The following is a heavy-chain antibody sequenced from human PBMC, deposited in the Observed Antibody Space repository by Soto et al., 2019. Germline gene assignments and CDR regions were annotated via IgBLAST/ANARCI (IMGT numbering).Heavy chain of an antibody. CDR3: ARHGYSSGRYTDYYGMDV. CDR2: IYPGDSDT. CDR1: GYSFTSYW. V-gene: IGHV5-51*01. J-gene: IGHJ6*02. Sequence: PGESLKISCKGSGYSFTSYWIGWVRQMPGKGLEWMGIIYPGDSDTRYSPSFQGQVTISADKSISTAYLQWSSLKASDTAMYYCARHGYSSGRYTDYYGMDVWGQGTTVTVSS. D-gene: IGHD6-19*01.